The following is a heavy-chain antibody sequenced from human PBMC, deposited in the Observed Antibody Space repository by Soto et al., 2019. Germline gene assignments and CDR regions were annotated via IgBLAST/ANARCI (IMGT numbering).Heavy chain of an antibody. CDR3: ARGASSSSSWYYYYYMDV. CDR2: MNPDSGNT. CDR1: GYTFTSYD. D-gene: IGHD6-6*01. Sequence: ASVKVSCKASGYTFTSYDINWVRQATGQGPEWMGWMNPDSGNTGYAQKFQGRVTMTRNTSISTAYMELSSLRSEDTAVYYCARGASSSSSWYYYYYMDVWGKGTTVTVSS. V-gene: IGHV1-8*01. J-gene: IGHJ6*03.